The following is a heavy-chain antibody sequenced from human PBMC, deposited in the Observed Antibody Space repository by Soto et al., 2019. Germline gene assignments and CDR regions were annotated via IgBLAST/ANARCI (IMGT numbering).Heavy chain of an antibody. J-gene: IGHJ3*02. Sequence: GESLKISCKGSGYSFTSYWIGWVRQMPGKGLEWMGIIYPGNSDTRYSPSFQGQVTISADKSISTAYLQWSSLKASETAMYYCARHSTTYYYDSSGYFAFDIWGQGTMVTVSS. CDR2: IYPGNSDT. D-gene: IGHD3-22*01. CDR3: ARHSTTYYYDSSGYFAFDI. CDR1: GYSFTSYW. V-gene: IGHV5-51*01.